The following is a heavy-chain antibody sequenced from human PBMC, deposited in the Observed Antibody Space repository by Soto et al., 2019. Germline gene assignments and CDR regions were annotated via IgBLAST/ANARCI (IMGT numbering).Heavy chain of an antibody. V-gene: IGHV4-39*01. J-gene: IGHJ3*01. CDR1: GGSISSSSYY. Sequence: QLQLQESGPGLVKPSETLSLTCTVSGGSISSSSYYWGWIRQPPGKGLEWIGSIYYSGITYYNPSLKGRVTITVVTSKNQCSLKVSSVTAGATAVYYCARMTNIVVVPAAPSDAFDLWGQGTMVTVSS. CDR2: IYYSGIT. D-gene: IGHD2-2*01. CDR3: ARMTNIVVVPAAPSDAFDL.